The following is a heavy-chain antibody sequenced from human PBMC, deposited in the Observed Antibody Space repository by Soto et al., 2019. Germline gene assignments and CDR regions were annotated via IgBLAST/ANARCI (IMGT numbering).Heavy chain of an antibody. CDR3: ARVASYYDSRGSYREVRYALDI. CDR1: GYTFTRSW. Sequence: ASGKGSWKASGYTFTRSWMHWGRQAPGQGLEWMGILNPSGGSTSYAQKFQGRVTMTRDTSTSTVYMELRSLRSEDTAVYYCARVASYYDSRGSYREVRYALDIWG. CDR2: LNPSGGST. D-gene: IGHD3-22*01. J-gene: IGHJ3*02. V-gene: IGHV1-46*03.